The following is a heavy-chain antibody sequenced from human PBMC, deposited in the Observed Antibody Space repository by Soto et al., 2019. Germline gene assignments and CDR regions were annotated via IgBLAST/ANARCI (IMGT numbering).Heavy chain of an antibody. J-gene: IGHJ4*02. Sequence: QVQLVQSGAEVKKPGASVTISCKASGFTFTTYFMHWLRQAPGQGLEWMGVISPGGDVTSYAQKFQGRVTVTKDTSTTTVYMDLSSLRSDDTAVYYCARDWRFSSGLEYWGQGTLVTVSS. V-gene: IGHV1-46*01. CDR2: ISPGGDVT. CDR3: ARDWRFSSGLEY. CDR1: GFTFTTYF. D-gene: IGHD6-19*01.